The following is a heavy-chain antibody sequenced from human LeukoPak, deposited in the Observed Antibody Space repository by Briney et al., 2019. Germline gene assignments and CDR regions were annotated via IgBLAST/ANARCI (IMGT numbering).Heavy chain of an antibody. CDR1: GFTFNSYA. CDR2: ISISGGST. D-gene: IGHD1-26*01. CDR3: AKDSSNIMGARLDY. Sequence: GGSLRLSCAASGFTFNSYAMSWVRQAPGRGLGWVSGISISGGSTYYADSVKGRFTISRGNSKNTLFLQMNSLRAEDTAVYYCAKDSSNIMGARLDYWGQGTLVTVSS. J-gene: IGHJ4*02. V-gene: IGHV3-23*01.